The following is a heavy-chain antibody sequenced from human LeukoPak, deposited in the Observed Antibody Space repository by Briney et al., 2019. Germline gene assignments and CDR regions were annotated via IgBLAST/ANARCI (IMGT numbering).Heavy chain of an antibody. V-gene: IGHV3-48*01. Sequence: GGSLRLSCAASGFTFSSYAMHWVRQAPGRGLEWLSYITTSSSTMYYADSVKGRFTISRDNAKKSLYLQMNSLRAEDTAVYYCARDGQLSWRLQSYYYMDVWGKGTTVTVSS. CDR3: ARDGQLSWRLQSYYYMDV. J-gene: IGHJ6*03. D-gene: IGHD5-24*01. CDR1: GFTFSSYA. CDR2: ITTSSSTM.